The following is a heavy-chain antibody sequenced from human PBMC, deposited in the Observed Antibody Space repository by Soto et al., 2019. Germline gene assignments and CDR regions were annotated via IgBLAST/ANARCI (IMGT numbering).Heavy chain of an antibody. V-gene: IGHV4-59*12. Sequence: SETLSLTCTASGVTFSSYYWSWIRQAPGKGLEWIGYIYYSGRSNYNPSPKSRVTMSIDTAKNQFSLKLSCVTAADTAVYYCARDYGILAGSAPDFPFDPWGQGTLVTVSS. CDR3: ARDYGILAGSAPDFPFDP. D-gene: IGHD3-9*01. J-gene: IGHJ5*02. CDR1: GVTFSSYY. CDR2: IYYSGRS.